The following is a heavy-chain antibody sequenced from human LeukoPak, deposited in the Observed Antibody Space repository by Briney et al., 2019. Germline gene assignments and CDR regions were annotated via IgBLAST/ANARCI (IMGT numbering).Heavy chain of an antibody. CDR1: GGTFSSYA. D-gene: IGHD3-16*01. CDR2: IIPILGIA. J-gene: IGHJ4*02. Sequence: ASVKVSCKASGGTFSSYAISWVRQAPGQGLEWMERIIPILGIANYARKFQGRVTITADKSTSTACMELSSLRSEDTAVYYCARDFRRWGAGYFDYWGQGTLVTVSS. V-gene: IGHV1-69*04. CDR3: ARDFRRWGAGYFDY.